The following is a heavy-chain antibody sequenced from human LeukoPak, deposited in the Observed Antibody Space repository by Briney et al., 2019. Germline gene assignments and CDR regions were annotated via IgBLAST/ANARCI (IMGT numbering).Heavy chain of an antibody. V-gene: IGHV4-4*07. Sequence: KPSETLSLTCTVSGASISLYYWSWIRQPAGKGLEWIGRMSSSGSTNYNPSLKSRVTMSVDTSKNQLSLDLSSVTAADTAVDYFARDGRTERTWYFDLWGRGTLVTVSS. D-gene: IGHD3/OR15-3a*01. CDR1: GASISLYY. J-gene: IGHJ2*01. CDR3: ARDGRTERTWYFDL. CDR2: MSSSGST.